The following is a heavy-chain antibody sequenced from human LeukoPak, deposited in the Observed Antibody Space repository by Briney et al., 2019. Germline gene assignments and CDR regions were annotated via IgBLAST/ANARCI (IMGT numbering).Heavy chain of an antibody. Sequence: GESLKISCKGSGYSFTSYWIGWVRQMPGKGLEWMGIIYPGDSDTRYSPSFQGQVTISADKSISTAYLQWSSLKASDTAMYYCARRAYSSGWYEGYYFDYWGQGTLVTVSS. J-gene: IGHJ4*02. D-gene: IGHD6-19*01. CDR3: ARRAYSSGWYEGYYFDY. V-gene: IGHV5-51*01. CDR2: IYPGDSDT. CDR1: GYSFTSYW.